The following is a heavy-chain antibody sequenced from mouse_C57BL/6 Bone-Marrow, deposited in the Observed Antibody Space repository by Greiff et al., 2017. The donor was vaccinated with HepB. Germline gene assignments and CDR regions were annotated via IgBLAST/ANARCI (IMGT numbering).Heavy chain of an antibody. V-gene: IGHV1-61*01. D-gene: IGHD1-1*01. CDR3: ARWSTTVSRYWYFDV. J-gene: IGHJ1*03. Sequence: QVQLQQPGAELVRPGSSVKLSCKASGYTFTSYWMDWVKQRPGQGLEWIGNIYPSDSETHYNQKFKDKATLTVDKSSSTAYMQLSSLTSEDSAVYYCARWSTTVSRYWYFDVWGTGTTVTVSS. CDR2: IYPSDSET. CDR1: GYTFTSYW.